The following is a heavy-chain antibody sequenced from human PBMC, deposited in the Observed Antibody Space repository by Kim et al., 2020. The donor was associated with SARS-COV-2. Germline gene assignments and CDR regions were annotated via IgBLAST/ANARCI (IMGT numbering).Heavy chain of an antibody. Sequence: GGSLRLSCAASGFTFSSYSMNWVRQAPGKGLEWVSFISSSRSTIYYADSVKGRFTISRDNAKNSLYLQMNSLRDEDTAVYYCASQLGGGFHYCYYGMDVWGQGTTVTVSS. V-gene: IGHV3-48*02. CDR1: GFTFSSYS. J-gene: IGHJ6*02. D-gene: IGHD6-25*01. CDR3: ASQLGGGFHYCYYGMDV. CDR2: ISSSRSTI.